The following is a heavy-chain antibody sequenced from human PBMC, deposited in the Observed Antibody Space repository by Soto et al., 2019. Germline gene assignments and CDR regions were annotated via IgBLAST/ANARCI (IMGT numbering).Heavy chain of an antibody. CDR1: GGTFSSYA. J-gene: IGHJ3*02. Sequence: SVKVSCKASGGTFSSYAISWVRQAPGQGLEWMGGIIPIFGTANYAQKFQGGVTITADESTSTAYMELSSLRSEDTAVYYCARGYTGPGGKRWDGAFDIWGQGTMVTVSS. CDR3: ARGYTGPGGKRWDGAFDI. V-gene: IGHV1-69*13. CDR2: IIPIFGTA. D-gene: IGHD2-15*01.